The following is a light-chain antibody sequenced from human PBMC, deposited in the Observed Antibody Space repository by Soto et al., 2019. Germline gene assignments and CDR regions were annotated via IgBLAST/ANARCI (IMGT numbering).Light chain of an antibody. Sequence: QAVGAQPPWVSAAPGQKFTISCSGSISNIGGNCVSWYQHLPGTAPKLLIYDDNKLPSGIPDRFSGSKYGTSATLGITGFQTGDEADYYCGSWDSSLSAYVFGTGTKVTVL. CDR1: ISNIGGNC. CDR3: GSWDSSLSAYV. V-gene: IGLV1-51*01. CDR2: DDN. J-gene: IGLJ1*01.